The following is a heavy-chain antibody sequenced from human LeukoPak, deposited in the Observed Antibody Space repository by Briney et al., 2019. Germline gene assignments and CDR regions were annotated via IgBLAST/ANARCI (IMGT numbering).Heavy chain of an antibody. V-gene: IGHV1-69*04. J-gene: IGHJ6*02. CDR2: IIPIFGIA. CDR1: GGTFTSYA. Sequence: SVKVSSTASGGTFTSYAISWVRQAPGQGLEWMGRIIPIFGIANYAQKFQGRVTITADKSTSTADMDLSSLRSEDTAVYYCVTAMVREEYYYYGMDVWGQGTTVTVSS. D-gene: IGHD5-18*01. CDR3: VTAMVREEYYYYGMDV.